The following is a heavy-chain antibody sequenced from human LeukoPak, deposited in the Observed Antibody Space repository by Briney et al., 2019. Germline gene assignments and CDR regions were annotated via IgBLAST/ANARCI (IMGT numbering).Heavy chain of an antibody. CDR1: GFTFSSYA. V-gene: IGHV3-23*01. CDR2: ISGSGGIT. Sequence: GGSLRLSCAASGFTFSSYAMSWVGQAPGKGLEGVSAISGSGGITYYADSVKGRFTISRDNSKNTLYLQINSLRAEDTAVYYCAKGANRAQYYFDCWGQGTLVTVSS. J-gene: IGHJ4*02. CDR3: AKGANRAQYYFDC.